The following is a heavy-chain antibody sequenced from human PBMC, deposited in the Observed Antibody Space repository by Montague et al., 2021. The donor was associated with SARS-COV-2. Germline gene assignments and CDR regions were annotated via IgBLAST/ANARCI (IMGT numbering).Heavy chain of an antibody. D-gene: IGHD2-15*01. CDR3: ARAQNICFIANCVNYFDL. Sequence: SETLSLTCSVSGGSTSNYYWTRIRQSPGKGLQWIGYIFYTGSTKFNPSLKSRVSMSLGTSKNHFSLRLSAVTAADTARYYCARAQNICFIANCVNYFDLWGLGALVTVSS. CDR1: GGSTSNYY. J-gene: IGHJ4*02. V-gene: IGHV4-59*01. CDR2: IFYTGST.